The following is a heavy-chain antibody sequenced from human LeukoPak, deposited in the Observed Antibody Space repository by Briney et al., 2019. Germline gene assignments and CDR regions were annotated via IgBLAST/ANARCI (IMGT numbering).Heavy chain of an antibody. CDR3: AKDKGYDSRGAFDI. CDR1: GFTFDDYA. J-gene: IGHJ3*02. V-gene: IGHV3-9*01. D-gene: IGHD3-22*01. Sequence: PGRSLRLSCAASGFTFDDYAMHWVRQAPGKGLEWVSGISWNSGSIGYADSVKGRFTISRDNAKNSLYLQMNSLRAEDTALYYCAKDKGYDSRGAFDIWGQGIMVTVSS. CDR2: ISWNSGSI.